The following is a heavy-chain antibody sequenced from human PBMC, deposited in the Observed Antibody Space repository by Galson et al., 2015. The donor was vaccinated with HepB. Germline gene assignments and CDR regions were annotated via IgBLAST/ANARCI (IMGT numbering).Heavy chain of an antibody. CDR3: ARGYYYGMDV. CDR1: GFTFSSYG. Sequence: SLRLSCEASGFTFSSYGMRWVRQAPGKGLVWVSRINDDGSSTTYADTVKGRFTISRDNAKNTLYLQMNSLRAEDTAVYYCARGYYYGMDVWGQGTTVTVSS. J-gene: IGHJ6*02. CDR2: INDDGSST. V-gene: IGHV3-74*01.